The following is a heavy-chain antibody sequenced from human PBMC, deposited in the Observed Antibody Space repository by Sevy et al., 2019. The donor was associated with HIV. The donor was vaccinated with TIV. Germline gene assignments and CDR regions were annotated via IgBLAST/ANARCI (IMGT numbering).Heavy chain of an antibody. Sequence: GGSLRLSCAASGFTFSSYGMHWVRQAPGKGLEWVAVIWYDGSNKYYADSVKCRFTISRDNSKNTLYLQMNSLSAEETAVYYCARGGRKQLNYYYYIDVWGKGTTVTVSS. D-gene: IGHD5-18*01. CDR2: IWYDGSNK. V-gene: IGHV3-33*08. J-gene: IGHJ6*03. CDR3: ARGGRKQLNYYYYIDV. CDR1: GFTFSSYG.